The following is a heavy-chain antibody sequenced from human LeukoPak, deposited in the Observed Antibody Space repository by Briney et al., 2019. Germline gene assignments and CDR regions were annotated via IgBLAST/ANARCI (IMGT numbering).Heavy chain of an antibody. Sequence: SETLSLTCTVSGGSISSYYWSWVRQPPGKGLEWMGYIYYSGGTNYNPSLKSRVAISVDTSKNQFSLMLNSVTAADTAVYYGARFATSGYYVDNWGQGTLVTVSS. J-gene: IGHJ4*02. CDR2: IYYSGGT. D-gene: IGHD3-22*01. CDR3: ARFATSGYYVDN. CDR1: GGSISSYY. V-gene: IGHV4-59*01.